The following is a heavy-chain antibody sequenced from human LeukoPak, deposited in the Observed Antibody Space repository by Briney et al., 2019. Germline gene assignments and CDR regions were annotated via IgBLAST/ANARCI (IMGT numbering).Heavy chain of an antibody. V-gene: IGHV3-21*01. CDR3: ARDRGSYFNYFDY. CDR2: ISSSSYI. CDR1: GFTFSSYS. Sequence: GGSLRLSCATSGFTFSSYSMNWVRQAPGKGLEWVSSISSSSYIYYADSVKGRFTISRDNAKNSLYLQMNSLRAEDTAVYYCARDRGSYFNYFDYWGQGTLVTVS. D-gene: IGHD1-26*01. J-gene: IGHJ4*02.